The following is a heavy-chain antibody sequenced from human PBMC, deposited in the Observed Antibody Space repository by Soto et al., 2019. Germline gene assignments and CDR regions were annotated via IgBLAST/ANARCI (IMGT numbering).Heavy chain of an antibody. CDR1: GFTFISYA. CDR2: VSGGGETT. J-gene: IGHJ2*01. D-gene: IGHD3-10*01. V-gene: IGHV3-23*01. Sequence: EVQLLESGGGLVQPGGSLRLSCEGSGFTFISYAMNWVRQAPGKGLEWVSAVSGGGETTFYADSVKGRFTISRDNSKNTVTLQINSLGVDDTAVYYCARKVPGSTRLTIYWYFDLWGRGTLVTVSS. CDR3: ARKVPGSTRLTIYWYFDL.